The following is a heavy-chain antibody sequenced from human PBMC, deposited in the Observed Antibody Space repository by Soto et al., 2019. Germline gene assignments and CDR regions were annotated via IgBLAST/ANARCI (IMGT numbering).Heavy chain of an antibody. D-gene: IGHD6-6*01. J-gene: IGHJ6*02. CDR3: ARDEYSSSSSDYYYYYGMDV. V-gene: IGHV1-46*01. CDR2: INPSCGST. CDR1: GYTFTSYY. Sequence: ASVKVSCKASGYTFTSYYMHWVRQARGQGLEWMGIINPSCGSTSYAQKFQGKVTMTRDTSTSTVYMELSSLRPEDTAVYYCARDEYSSSSSDYYYYYGMDVWGQGTTVTVSS.